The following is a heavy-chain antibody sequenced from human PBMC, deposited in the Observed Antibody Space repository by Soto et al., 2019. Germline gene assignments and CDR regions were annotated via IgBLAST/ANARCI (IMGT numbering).Heavy chain of an antibody. Sequence: SETLSLTCTVSGGSISSYYWSWIRQPPGKGLEWIGYIYYSGSTNYNPSLKSRVTISVDTSKNQFSLKLSSVTAADTAVYYCARDGDEVLGSAEYFQHWGQGTLVTVSS. V-gene: IGHV4-59*01. CDR3: ARDGDEVLGSAEYFQH. J-gene: IGHJ1*01. CDR2: IYYSGST. CDR1: GGSISSYY. D-gene: IGHD1-1*01.